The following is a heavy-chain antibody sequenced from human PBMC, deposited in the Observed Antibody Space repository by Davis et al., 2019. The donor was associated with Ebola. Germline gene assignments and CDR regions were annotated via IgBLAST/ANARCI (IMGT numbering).Heavy chain of an antibody. V-gene: IGHV5-51*01. D-gene: IGHD5-24*01. Sequence: GESLKFSCKSSGYSFTSYWIGWVRQMSGKGLEWMAIMYPGGSQITYSPSFQGQVTISADKSITTAYLQWSSLKASDTAMYYCARGTNGYNPGGYFDSWGQGTLVTVSS. CDR1: GYSFTSYW. J-gene: IGHJ4*02. CDR3: ARGTNGYNPGGYFDS. CDR2: MYPGGSQI.